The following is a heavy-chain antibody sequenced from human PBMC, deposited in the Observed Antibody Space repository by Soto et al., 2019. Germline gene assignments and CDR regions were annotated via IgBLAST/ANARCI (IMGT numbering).Heavy chain of an antibody. CDR1: GYTFTSYA. CDR2: INAGNGNT. J-gene: IGHJ4*02. Sequence: QVQLVQSGAEVKKPGASVKVSCKASGYTFTSYAMHWVRQAPGQRLEWMGWINAGNGNTKYSLKFQGRVTITRDTSASTAYMELSSLRSEDTAVYYCARSQGTHYYDSSGGFDYWGQGTLVTVSS. D-gene: IGHD3-22*01. CDR3: ARSQGTHYYDSSGGFDY. V-gene: IGHV1-3*01.